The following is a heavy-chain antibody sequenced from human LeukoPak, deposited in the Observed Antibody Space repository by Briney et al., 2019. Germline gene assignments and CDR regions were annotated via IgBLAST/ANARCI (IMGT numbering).Heavy chain of an antibody. D-gene: IGHD3-10*01. Sequence: SETLSLTCTVSGGSISSSSYYWGWIRQPPGKGLEWIGSIYHSGSTYYNPSLKSRVTISVDKSKNQFSLKLSSVTAADTAVYYCARGAPMVRGVSDYFDYWGQGTLVTVSS. J-gene: IGHJ4*02. V-gene: IGHV4-39*07. CDR3: ARGAPMVRGVSDYFDY. CDR2: IYHSGST. CDR1: GGSISSSSYY.